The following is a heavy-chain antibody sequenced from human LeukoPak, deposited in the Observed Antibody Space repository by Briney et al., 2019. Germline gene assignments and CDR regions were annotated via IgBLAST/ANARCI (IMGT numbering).Heavy chain of an antibody. Sequence: ASVKVSCKASGYTFTSYDINWVRQATGQGLEWMGWMNPNSGNTGYAQKFQGRVTMTRNTSISTAYMELSSLRSEDTAVYYCARARRQYCTNGVCYFHYYMDVWGKGTTVTVSS. D-gene: IGHD2-8*01. V-gene: IGHV1-8*01. CDR3: ARARRQYCTNGVCYFHYYMDV. J-gene: IGHJ6*03. CDR1: GYTFTSYD. CDR2: MNPNSGNT.